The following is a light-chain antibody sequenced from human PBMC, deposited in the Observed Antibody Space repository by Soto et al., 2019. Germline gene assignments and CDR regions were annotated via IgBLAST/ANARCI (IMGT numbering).Light chain of an antibody. Sequence: DIQMTQSPSTLSASVGDRVTITCRASQSISGWLAWYQQKPGKAPKLLIYDVSSLESGVPSRFSGSGSGTEFTLAISSLQPDDFATYYCRQYNSYPWTFGQGTKVDSK. CDR2: DVS. CDR3: RQYNSYPWT. CDR1: QSISGW. J-gene: IGKJ1*01. V-gene: IGKV1-5*01.